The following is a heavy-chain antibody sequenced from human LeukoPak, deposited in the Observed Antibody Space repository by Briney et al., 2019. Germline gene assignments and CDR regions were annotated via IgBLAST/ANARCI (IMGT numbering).Heavy chain of an antibody. V-gene: IGHV4-39*07. CDR3: ARVGPIVVVPAANAGKWGWFDP. CDR2: INHSGST. D-gene: IGHD2-2*01. CDR1: GGSISSSSYY. Sequence: SETLSLTCTVSGGSISSSSYYWGWIRQPPGKGLEWIGEINHSGSTNYNPSPKSRVTISVDTSKNQFSLKLSSVTAADTAVYYCARVGPIVVVPAANAGKWGWFDPWGQGTLVTVSS. J-gene: IGHJ5*02.